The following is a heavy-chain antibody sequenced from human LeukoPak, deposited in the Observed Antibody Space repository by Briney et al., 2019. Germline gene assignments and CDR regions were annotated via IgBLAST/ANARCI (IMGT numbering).Heavy chain of an antibody. CDR2: IRSKIDGGAT. CDR1: GFNVNNAW. D-gene: IGHD2-21*01. Sequence: GGSLRLSCAASGFNVNNAWMSWVRQAPGKGLEWVGRIRSKIDGGATDYAAPVKGRFTISRDDSKNTLYLQINSLKIEDTAMYYCYASITDYWGQGTLVTVSS. V-gene: IGHV3-15*07. J-gene: IGHJ4*02. CDR3: YASITDY.